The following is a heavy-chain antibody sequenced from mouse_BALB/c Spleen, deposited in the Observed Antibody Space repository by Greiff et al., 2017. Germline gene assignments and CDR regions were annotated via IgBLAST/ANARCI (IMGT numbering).Heavy chain of an antibody. D-gene: IGHD1-1*02. CDR1: GFTFTDYY. Sequence: EVQVVESGGGLVQPGGSLRLSCATSGFTFTDYYMSWVRQPPGKALEWLGFIRNKANGYTTEYSASVKGRFTISRDNSQSILYLQMNTLRAEDSATYYCARDGYGPWFAYWGQGTLVTVSA. J-gene: IGHJ3*01. CDR2: IRNKANGYTT. V-gene: IGHV7-3*02. CDR3: ARDGYGPWFAY.